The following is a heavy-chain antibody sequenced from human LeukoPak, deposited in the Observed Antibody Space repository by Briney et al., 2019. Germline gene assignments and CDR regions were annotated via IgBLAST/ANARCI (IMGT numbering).Heavy chain of an antibody. CDR1: GFTFSSYA. Sequence: PGGSLRLSCAASGFTFSSYAMHWVRQAPGKGLEWVAVISYDGSNKYYADSVKGRFTISRDNSKNTLYLQMNSLRAEDTAVYYCASRGLTAFDIWGQGTMVTVSS. D-gene: IGHD3-10*01. J-gene: IGHJ3*02. V-gene: IGHV3-30-3*01. CDR3: ASRGLTAFDI. CDR2: ISYDGSNK.